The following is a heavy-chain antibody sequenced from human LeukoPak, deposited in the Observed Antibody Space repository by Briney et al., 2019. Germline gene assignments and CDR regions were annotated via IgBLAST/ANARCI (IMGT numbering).Heavy chain of an antibody. D-gene: IGHD3-10*01. CDR1: GFTFSSYG. CDR3: ARGSSAGGDP. J-gene: IGHJ5*02. CDR2: ISSNGRDT. V-gene: IGHV3-64*01. Sequence: GGSLRLSCAASGFTFSSYGMHWVRQAPGKGPECVSAISSNGRDTYYANSVKGRFTISRDNSKNMLYLQMASLRADDMAVYYCARGSSAGGDPWGQGTLVTVSS.